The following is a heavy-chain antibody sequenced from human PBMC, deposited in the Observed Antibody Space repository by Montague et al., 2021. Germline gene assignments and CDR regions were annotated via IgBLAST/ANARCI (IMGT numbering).Heavy chain of an antibody. CDR2: INTSGNT. CDR3: ARDVGRYTPVGYFDS. CDR1: GASITSGGYY. D-gene: IGHD2-2*02. J-gene: IGHJ4*02. Sequence: TLSLTCTVSGASITSGGYYWTWIRQPAGKGLEWIGRINTSGNTDYNPSLSSRVTILVDTSRNHFSLKLYSVTAADTAVYYCARDVGRYTPVGYFDSWGQGTRVIVSS. V-gene: IGHV4-61*02.